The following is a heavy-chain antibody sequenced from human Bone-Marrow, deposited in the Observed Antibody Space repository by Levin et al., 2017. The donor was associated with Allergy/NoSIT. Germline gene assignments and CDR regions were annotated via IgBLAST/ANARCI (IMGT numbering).Heavy chain of an antibody. Sequence: PSETLSLTCTVSGGSINNGDYYWGWIRQPPGQGLEWIGYIYYSGSTYYNPSLQSRAIISVDTSKNQFSLKLSPVTAADTAVYYCARVWYDSNAYSNHDAFDVWGQGTLVTVSS. CDR3: ARVWYDSNAYSNHDAFDV. CDR2: IYYSGST. V-gene: IGHV4-30-4*01. CDR1: GGSINNGDYY. J-gene: IGHJ3*01. D-gene: IGHD3-22*01.